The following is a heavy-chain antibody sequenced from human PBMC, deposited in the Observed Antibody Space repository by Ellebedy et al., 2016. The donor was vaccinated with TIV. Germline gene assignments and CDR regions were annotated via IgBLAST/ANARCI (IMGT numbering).Heavy chain of an antibody. CDR3: ASLTGYGAFDI. Sequence: SETLSLTCTVSGGSISSYYWSWIRQPPGKGLEWIGYIYYSGSANYNPSLKSRVTISVDTSKNQFSLKLSSVTAADTAVYYCASLTGYGAFDIWGQGTMVTVSS. V-gene: IGHV4-59*01. CDR1: GGSISSYY. CDR2: IYYSGSA. D-gene: IGHD3-9*01. J-gene: IGHJ3*02.